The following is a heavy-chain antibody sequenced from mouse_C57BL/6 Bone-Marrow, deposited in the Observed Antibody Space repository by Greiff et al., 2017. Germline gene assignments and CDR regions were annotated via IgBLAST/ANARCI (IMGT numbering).Heavy chain of an antibody. J-gene: IGHJ4*01. Sequence: VQLKESGGGLVKPGGSLKLSCAASGFTFSDYGMHWVRQAPEKGLEWVAYISSGSSTIYYADTVKGRFTITRDNAKDTLFLQMTSLRSEDTAMYYCARGIYYGYGGGFYAMDYWGQGTSVTVSS. CDR2: ISSGSSTI. D-gene: IGHD2-2*01. CDR1: GFTFSDYG. CDR3: ARGIYYGYGGGFYAMDY. V-gene: IGHV5-17*01.